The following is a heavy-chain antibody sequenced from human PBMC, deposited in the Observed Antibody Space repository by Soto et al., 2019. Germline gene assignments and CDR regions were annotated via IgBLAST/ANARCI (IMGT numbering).Heavy chain of an antibody. CDR2: FYYSGST. Sequence: SETLSLTCTVSGGSISRGDYYWSWIRQPPGKGLEWIGYFYYSGSTYYNPSLKSQVTISVDTSKNHVSLKLSSVTAADTAVYYSAPALGPLDTSSYYCYFDYWGKVTMVTV. V-gene: IGHV4-30-4*04. J-gene: IGHJ4*02. CDR1: GGSISRGDYY. D-gene: IGHD3-22*01. CDR3: APALGPLDTSSYYCYFDY.